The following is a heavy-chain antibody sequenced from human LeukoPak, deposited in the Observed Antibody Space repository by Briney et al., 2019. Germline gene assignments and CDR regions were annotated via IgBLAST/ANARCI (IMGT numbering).Heavy chain of an antibody. Sequence: GGSLRLSCAASGFTFSNAWMSWVRQAPGKGLEWVGRIKSKTDGGTTDYAAPVKGRFTISRDDSKNTLYLQMNSLKTEDTAVYYCARGADSSGWLFDHWGQGTLVTVSS. D-gene: IGHD6-19*01. V-gene: IGHV3-15*01. CDR3: ARGADSSGWLFDH. J-gene: IGHJ4*02. CDR1: GFTFSNAW. CDR2: IKSKTDGGTT.